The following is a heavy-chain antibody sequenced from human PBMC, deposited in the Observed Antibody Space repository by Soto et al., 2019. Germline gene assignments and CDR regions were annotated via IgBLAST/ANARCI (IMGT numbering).Heavy chain of an antibody. V-gene: IGHV3-30*18. J-gene: IGHJ6*02. CDR2: ISYDGSNK. D-gene: IGHD2-15*01. CDR1: GFTFSSYG. CDR3: AKGLGPLSFYGMDV. Sequence: QVQLVESGGGVVQPGRSLRLSCAASGFTFSSYGMHWVRQAPGKGLEWVAVISYDGSNKYYADSVKGRFTISRDNSKNTLYLQMNSLRAEDTAVYYCAKGLGPLSFYGMDVWGQVTTFTVSS.